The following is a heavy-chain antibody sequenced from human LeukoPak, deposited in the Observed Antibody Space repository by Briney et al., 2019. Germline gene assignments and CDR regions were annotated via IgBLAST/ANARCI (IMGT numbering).Heavy chain of an antibody. D-gene: IGHD2/OR15-2a*01. CDR3: ARQGSSLKYYHIYMDV. CDR1: GFTFNRHP. CDR2: VSQDGRNN. J-gene: IGHJ6*03. Sequence: PGRSLRLSCAASGFTFNRHPIHWVRQTPGKGLEWVAGVSQDGRNNYYTDSVKGRFTISRDNANNALSLQMNSLRVEDTAVYFCARQGSSLKYYHIYMDVWGNGTTVIVSS. V-gene: IGHV3-30*10.